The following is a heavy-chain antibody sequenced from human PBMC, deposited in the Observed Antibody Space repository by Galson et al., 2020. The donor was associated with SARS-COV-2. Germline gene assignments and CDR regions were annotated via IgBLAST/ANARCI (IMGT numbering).Heavy chain of an antibody. CDR2: ISQVNGAS. CDR3: ASGDNGYGHYFEY. CDR1: GFSIRHYV. Sequence: AGSLRLSCTASGFSIRHYVMAWVRQAPGKGLEWVSDISQVNGASHHAASVRGRFSIARDNSQNTVVLEMSSLRVEDTGVYYCASGDNGYGHYFEYWGQGILVTVSS. D-gene: IGHD2-21*02. J-gene: IGHJ4*02. V-gene: IGHV3-23*01.